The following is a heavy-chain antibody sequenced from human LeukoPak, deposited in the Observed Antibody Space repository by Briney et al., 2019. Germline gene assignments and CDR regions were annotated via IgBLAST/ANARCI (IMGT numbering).Heavy chain of an antibody. CDR2: IYHSGST. V-gene: IGHV4-4*02. CDR3: AREGYCSGGTCYGWIPIDY. D-gene: IGHD2-15*01. J-gene: IGHJ4*02. Sequence: SGTLSLTCAVSGGSISSSNWWSWVRQPPGKGLEWIGEIYHSGSTYYNPSLKSRVTISVGTSNNQFSLKLNSVTAADTAVYYCAREGYCSGGTCYGWIPIDYWGQGTLVTVSS. CDR1: GGSISSSNW.